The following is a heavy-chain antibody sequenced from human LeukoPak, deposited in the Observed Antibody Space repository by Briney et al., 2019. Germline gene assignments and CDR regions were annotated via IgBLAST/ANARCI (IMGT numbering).Heavy chain of an antibody. D-gene: IGHD2-15*01. V-gene: IGHV4-59*01. J-gene: IGHJ4*02. CDR3: ARGGWSLDY. CDR2: IHYTGST. CDR1: GGSINNFY. Sequence: PSETLSLTCTVSGGSINNFYWSWIRQSPGKGLEWIGYIHYTGSTNYNPSLKSRLTISVASSKNQYSLKLNSVTAADTAVYYCARGGWSLDYWGQGTLVTVSS.